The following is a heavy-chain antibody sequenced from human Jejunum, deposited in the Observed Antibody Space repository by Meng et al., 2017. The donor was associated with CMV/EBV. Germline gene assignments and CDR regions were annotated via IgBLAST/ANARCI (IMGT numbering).Heavy chain of an antibody. D-gene: IGHD4-23*01. Sequence: ASGFPFNSFWMSWVLPAPGKGLEWVANINQDGSDIHYVDSVKGRFTISRDNAKSSVYLQMNALRDEDAAIYYCASYGDNSGWFDPWGQGTLVTVSS. J-gene: IGHJ5*02. CDR2: INQDGSDI. CDR3: ASYGDNSGWFDP. V-gene: IGHV3-7*01. CDR1: GFPFNSFW.